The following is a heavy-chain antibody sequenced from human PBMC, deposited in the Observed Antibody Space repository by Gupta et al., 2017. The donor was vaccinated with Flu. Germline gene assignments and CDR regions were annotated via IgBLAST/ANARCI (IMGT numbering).Heavy chain of an antibody. V-gene: IGHV3-21*06. CDR3: AGGSADFQH. Sequence: EVQLVESGGGLVKPGGSLRLSCAASGFTFSSYSMNWVRQAPGKGLEWVSSITRSSSYIYYADSLKGRFTISRDNAKNSLYLQMSSLRAEDTAVYYCAGGSADFQHWGQGTLVTVSS. CDR1: GFTFSSYS. J-gene: IGHJ1*01. CDR2: ITRSSSYI.